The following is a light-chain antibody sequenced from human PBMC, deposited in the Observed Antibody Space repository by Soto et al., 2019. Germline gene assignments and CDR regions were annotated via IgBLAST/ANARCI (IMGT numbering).Light chain of an antibody. J-gene: IGLJ1*01. CDR1: SSDVGGYNY. V-gene: IGLV2-14*01. CDR3: SSYTSSSTPYV. Sequence: QSVLTQPASVSGSPGQSITISCTGTSSDVGGYNYVSWYQQHPGKAPKLMIYDVSNRPSGVSNRFSGSTSGNTASLPISGLQAEDEADYYCSSYTSSSTPYVFGTGTKVTVL. CDR2: DVS.